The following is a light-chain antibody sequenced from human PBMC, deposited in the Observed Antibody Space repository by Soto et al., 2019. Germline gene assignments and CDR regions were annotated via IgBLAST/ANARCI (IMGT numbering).Light chain of an antibody. V-gene: IGKV1-12*01. Sequence: DIQMTQSPSSVSASVADRVTITCRASRDISIFLAWYQQKPGKAPNLLIYAASNVQSGVPSRFIGSGSGTDFTLTISSLQPEDFATYYCHQANSFPLTFGGGTKVEI. CDR3: HQANSFPLT. CDR1: RDISIF. J-gene: IGKJ4*01. CDR2: AAS.